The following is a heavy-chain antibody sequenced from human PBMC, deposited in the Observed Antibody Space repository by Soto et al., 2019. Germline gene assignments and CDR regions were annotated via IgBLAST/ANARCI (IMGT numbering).Heavy chain of an antibody. D-gene: IGHD1-26*01. CDR2: IIPILGIA. CDR1: GGTFSSYT. Sequence: QVQLVQSGAEVKKPGSSVKVSCKASGGTFSSYTISWVRQSPGQGLEWMGRIIPILGIANYAQKFQGRVTITADKSTRTAYMELSSLRCEDTGVYYCARARGSGSSWGQGTLVTVSS. J-gene: IGHJ5*02. CDR3: ARARGSGSS. V-gene: IGHV1-69*02.